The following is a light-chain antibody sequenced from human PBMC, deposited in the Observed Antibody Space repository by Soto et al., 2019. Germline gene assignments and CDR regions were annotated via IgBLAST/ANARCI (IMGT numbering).Light chain of an antibody. CDR1: QSIHTS. J-gene: IGKJ5*01. CDR3: QQRNVWPPNT. Sequence: VFTQSPATLSLSPGERATLSCRASQSIHTSLAWYQQKPGQPPRLVVYDSTLRANGVPDRFGGSRSGTEFTLTINNLEPEDFAVYYCQQRNVWPPNTFGQGTRLEI. V-gene: IGKV3-11*01. CDR2: DST.